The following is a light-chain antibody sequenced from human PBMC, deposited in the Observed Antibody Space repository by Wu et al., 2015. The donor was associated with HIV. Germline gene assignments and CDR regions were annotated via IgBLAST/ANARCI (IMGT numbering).Light chain of an antibody. CDR2: GAS. CDR1: QSISTAY. Sequence: EIVLTQSPGTLSLSPGDRATLSCTTSQSISTAYVAWYQQKPGQAPRLLIYGASNRATGIPGRFSGSGSGTDFTLTITGLEPEDFAVYYCQQLSYSPGSFGPGTTVDIK. V-gene: IGKV3-20*01. J-gene: IGKJ3*01. CDR3: QQLSYSPGS.